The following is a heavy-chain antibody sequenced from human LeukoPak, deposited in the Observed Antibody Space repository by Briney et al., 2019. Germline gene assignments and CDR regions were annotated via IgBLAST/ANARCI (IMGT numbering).Heavy chain of an antibody. V-gene: IGHV4-30-4*08. CDR2: IYYSGST. D-gene: IGHD3-3*01. Sequence: SETLSLTCTVSGGSIRSGDYYWSWIRQPPGKGLEWIGYIYYSGSTYYNPSLKSRVTISVDTSKNQFSLKLSSVTAADTAVYYCARSPFPDFWSGTGAFDIWGQGTMVTVSS. CDR1: GGSIRSGDYY. CDR3: ARSPFPDFWSGTGAFDI. J-gene: IGHJ3*02.